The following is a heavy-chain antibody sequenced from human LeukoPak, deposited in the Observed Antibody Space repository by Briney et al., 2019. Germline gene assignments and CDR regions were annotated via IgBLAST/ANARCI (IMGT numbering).Heavy chain of an antibody. CDR1: GFTFSSYW. CDR3: ARDGLELLWFGEYRGVEYFQH. Sequence: GGSLRLSCAASGFTFSSYWMSWVRQAPGKGLEWVANIKKDGSEKSYVDSVKGRFTISRDNAENSLYLQMNSLRAEDTAVYYCARDGLELLWFGEYRGVEYFQHWGQGTLVTVSS. D-gene: IGHD3-10*01. J-gene: IGHJ1*01. CDR2: IKKDGSEK. V-gene: IGHV3-7*01.